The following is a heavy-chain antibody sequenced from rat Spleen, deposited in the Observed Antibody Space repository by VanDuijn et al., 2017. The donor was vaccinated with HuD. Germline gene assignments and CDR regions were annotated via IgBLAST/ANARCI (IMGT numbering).Heavy chain of an antibody. CDR2: ISYDGGST. D-gene: IGHD1-2*01. V-gene: IGHV5-46*01. J-gene: IGHJ3*01. Sequence: EVQLVESGGGLVQPGRSLKLSCAASGFTFSSFPMAWVRQAPKKGLEWVASISYDGGSTYYRDSVKGRFTISRDNAKSTLYLQMNSLKSEDTATYYCTSSPESSYISFAYWGQGTLVTVSS. CDR1: GFTFSSFP. CDR3: TSSPESSYISFAY.